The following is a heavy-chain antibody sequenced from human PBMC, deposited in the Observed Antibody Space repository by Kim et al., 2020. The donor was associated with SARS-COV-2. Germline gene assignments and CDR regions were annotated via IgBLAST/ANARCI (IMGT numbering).Heavy chain of an antibody. CDR3: AKERDFTRAFDY. V-gene: IGHV3-9*01. J-gene: IGHJ4*02. Sequence: GYAESVKGRFTSSRDNAKESLYLQMNSLRAGDRAWYYGAKERDFTRAFDYWGRGTLVTVSA.